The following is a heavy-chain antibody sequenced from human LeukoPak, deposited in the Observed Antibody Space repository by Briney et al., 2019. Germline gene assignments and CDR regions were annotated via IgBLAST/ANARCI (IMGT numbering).Heavy chain of an antibody. CDR1: GFTFSSYA. J-gene: IGHJ4*01. D-gene: IGHD1-26*01. Sequence: GGSLRLSCAASGFTFSSYAISWVRQAPGKGLEWVSTITGSGGSTYYTDPVKGRFTISRDSSTNTLYLQMNSLRVDDTAIYYCAKDREPDNGWDLDYWGQGTLVIVSS. CDR3: AKDREPDNGWDLDY. CDR2: ITGSGGST. V-gene: IGHV3-23*01.